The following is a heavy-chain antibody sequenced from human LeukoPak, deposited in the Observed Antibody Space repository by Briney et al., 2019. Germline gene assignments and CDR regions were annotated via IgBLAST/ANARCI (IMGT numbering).Heavy chain of an antibody. J-gene: IGHJ6*02. CDR3: ARSWGGTTVLYYYYGMDV. CDR2: INPSGGST. CDR1: GYTFTCYY. D-gene: IGHD1-1*01. Sequence: GASVKVSCKASGYTFTCYYMHWVRQAPGQGLEWMGIINPSGGSTSYAQKFQGRVTMTRDTSTSTVYMELSSLRSEDTAVYYCARSWGGTTVLYYYYGMDVWGQGTTVTVSS. V-gene: IGHV1-46*01.